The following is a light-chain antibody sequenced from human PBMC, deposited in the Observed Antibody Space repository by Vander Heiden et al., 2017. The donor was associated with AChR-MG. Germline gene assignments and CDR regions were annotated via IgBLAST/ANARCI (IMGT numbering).Light chain of an antibody. J-gene: IGLJ1*01. V-gene: IGLV2-11*01. CDR3: YSYAGT. CDR2: DVS. CDR1: SSDVGAYNY. Sequence: QSALTQPRSVSGSPGQSVTISCTGTSSDVGAYNYVHWYQQHPGKAPKLVIYDVSKRPSGVPDRFSGSKSGNTASLTISGLQAEDEADYYCYSYAGTFGTGTKLTVL.